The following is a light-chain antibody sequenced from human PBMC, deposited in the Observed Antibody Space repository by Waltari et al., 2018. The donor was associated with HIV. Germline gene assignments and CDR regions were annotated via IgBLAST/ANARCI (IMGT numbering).Light chain of an antibody. V-gene: IGLV3-25*03. CDR1: ALTKQY. CDR3: QSADSNASLWV. J-gene: IGLJ3*02. Sequence: SYDLTQPPSVSVSPGQTARSTCSGDALTKQYAYWYRQSPGQATVLVLYKDTERPSGIPERFSGSSSGTTATLPIIGVQAQDEADYHCQSADSNASLWVFGGWTKLTVL. CDR2: KDT.